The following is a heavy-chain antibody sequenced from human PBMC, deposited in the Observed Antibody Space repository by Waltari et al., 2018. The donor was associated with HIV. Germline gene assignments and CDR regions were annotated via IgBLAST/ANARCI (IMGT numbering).Heavy chain of an antibody. CDR1: GGSFSGYY. CDR2: INHSGST. V-gene: IGHV4-34*01. D-gene: IGHD3-22*01. CDR3: ARGRYYYDSSGYYPGFDY. J-gene: IGHJ4*02. Sequence: QVQLQQWGAGLLKPSEPLSLTCAVYGGSFSGYYWSWIRQPPGKGLEWIGEINHSGSTNYNPSLKSRVTISVDTSKNQFSLKLSSVTAADTAVYYCARGRYYYDSSGYYPGFDYWGQGTLVTVSS.